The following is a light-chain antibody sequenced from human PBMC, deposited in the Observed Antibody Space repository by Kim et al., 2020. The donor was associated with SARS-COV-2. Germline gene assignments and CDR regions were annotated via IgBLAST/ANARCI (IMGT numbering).Light chain of an antibody. Sequence: QLVLTQSPSASASLGASVKLTCTLSSGHSSYAIAWYQQQPEKGPRYLMKLYSDGSHNKGDGIPDRFSGSSSGSERYLTISSLQSEDEADYYCQTWGTGSVIFGGGTQLTVL. CDR2: LYSDGSH. CDR3: QTWGTGSVI. J-gene: IGLJ2*01. CDR1: SGHSSYA. V-gene: IGLV4-69*01.